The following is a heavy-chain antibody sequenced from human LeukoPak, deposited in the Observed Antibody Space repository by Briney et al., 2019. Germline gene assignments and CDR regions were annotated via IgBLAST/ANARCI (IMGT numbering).Heavy chain of an antibody. Sequence: GGSLRLSCAASGFTFSSYWMSWVRQAPGKGLEWVSSIISGSGYIYYADSVKGRFTISRDNAKNSLYLQMNSLRAEDTAVYYCARERSALDLDQWGQGTLVTVSS. CDR1: GFTFSSYW. CDR2: IISGSGYI. J-gene: IGHJ4*02. D-gene: IGHD2-2*03. CDR3: ARERSALDLDQ. V-gene: IGHV3-21*01.